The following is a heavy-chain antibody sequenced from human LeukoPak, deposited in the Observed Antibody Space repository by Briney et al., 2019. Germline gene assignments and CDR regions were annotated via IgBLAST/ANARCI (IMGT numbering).Heavy chain of an antibody. D-gene: IGHD3-16*01. Sequence: PGGSLRLSCAASGFTFGDYYMTWIRQAPGKGLEWVSYISNSGNTIKEADSVKGRFTISRDNAQNSLFLQMKGLRAEDTAVYYCARYRVITNDYFDSWGQGTLVTVPS. CDR2: ISNSGNTI. CDR3: ARYRVITNDYFDS. J-gene: IGHJ4*02. CDR1: GFTFGDYY. V-gene: IGHV3-11*01.